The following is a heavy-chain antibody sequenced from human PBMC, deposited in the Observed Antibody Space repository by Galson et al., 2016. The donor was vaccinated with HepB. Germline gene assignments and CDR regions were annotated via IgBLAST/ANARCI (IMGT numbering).Heavy chain of an antibody. CDR1: GFIFSGNY. Sequence: SLRLSCAASGFIFSGNYMAWIRQAPGKGLEWLSYISGSGDIVYYAASVRVRFTISRDYAKHSLFLQMSSLGADETGVYYCARGGAASGFWGPFDYWGQGVLVTVSS. CDR2: ISGSGDIV. D-gene: IGHD3-16*01. J-gene: IGHJ4*02. CDR3: ARGGAASGFWGPFDY. V-gene: IGHV3-11*01.